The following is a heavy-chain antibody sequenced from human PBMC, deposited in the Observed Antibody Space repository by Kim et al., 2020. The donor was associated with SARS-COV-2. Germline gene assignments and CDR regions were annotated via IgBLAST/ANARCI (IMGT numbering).Heavy chain of an antibody. CDR2: IYYSGST. V-gene: IGHV4-39*01. CDR3: ARGGGSGSYYNFNWFDP. CDR1: GGSISSSSYY. D-gene: IGHD3-10*01. Sequence: SETLSLTCTVSGGSISSSSYYWGWIRQPPGKGLEWIGSIYYSGSTYYNPSLKSRVTISVDTSKNQFSLKLSSVTAADTAVYYCARGGGSGSYYNFNWFDP. J-gene: IGHJ5*02.